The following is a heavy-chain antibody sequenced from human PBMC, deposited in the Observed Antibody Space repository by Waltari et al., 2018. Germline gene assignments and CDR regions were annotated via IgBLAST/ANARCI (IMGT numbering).Heavy chain of an antibody. CDR2: IRYDGSNK. Sequence: QVQLVESGGGVVQPGGSLRLSCAASGFTFSHYGMHWVRQAPGKGLEWVAFIRYDGSNKDYADSVKGRFTISRDNSKNTLYLQMNSLRPEDTAVYYCAKGLSFAVGDYWGQGTLVTVSA. V-gene: IGHV3-30*02. D-gene: IGHD3-3*01. CDR3: AKGLSFAVGDY. J-gene: IGHJ4*02. CDR1: GFTFSHYG.